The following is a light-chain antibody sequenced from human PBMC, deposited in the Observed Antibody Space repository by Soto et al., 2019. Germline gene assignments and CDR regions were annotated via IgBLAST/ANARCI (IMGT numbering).Light chain of an antibody. V-gene: IGLV2-14*03. J-gene: IGLJ3*02. CDR2: NVY. CDR3: SSYTGISTQV. CDR1: SSDVGAYNF. Sequence: QSALTQPASVSGSPGQSITISCTGTSSDVGAYNFVSWHQQHPGKAPKLMIYNVYDRPSGISYRFPGSKSGNTASLTISGLQGEDEADYYCSSYTGISTQVFGGGTKLTVL.